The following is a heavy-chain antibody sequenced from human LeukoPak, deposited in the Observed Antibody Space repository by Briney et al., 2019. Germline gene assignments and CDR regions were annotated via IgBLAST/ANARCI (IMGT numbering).Heavy chain of an antibody. J-gene: IGHJ5*02. V-gene: IGHV1-2*02. Sequence: ASVKVSCKASGYTFTDYFLHWVRQAPGQGLEWMGWISPKSGATNYAQNFQGRVTMTRDTSISTGNMELNRLTSDDTAVYYCARAYEYGWFDPWGRGTLVTVSS. D-gene: IGHD3-16*01. CDR1: GYTFTDYF. CDR3: ARAYEYGWFDP. CDR2: ISPKSGAT.